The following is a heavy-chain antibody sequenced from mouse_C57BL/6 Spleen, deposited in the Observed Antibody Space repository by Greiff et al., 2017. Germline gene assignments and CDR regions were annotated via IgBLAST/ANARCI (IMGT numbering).Heavy chain of an antibody. J-gene: IGHJ4*01. D-gene: IGHD2-4*01. CDR2: IDPENGDT. CDR3: TTVITTVMDY. Sequence: VQLKESGAELVRPGASVKLSCTASGFNIKDDYMHWVKQRPEQGLEWIGWIDPENGDTEYASKFQGKATITADTSSNTAYLQLSSLTSEDTAVYYCTTVITTVMDYWGQGTSVTVSS. CDR1: GFNIKDDY. V-gene: IGHV14-4*01.